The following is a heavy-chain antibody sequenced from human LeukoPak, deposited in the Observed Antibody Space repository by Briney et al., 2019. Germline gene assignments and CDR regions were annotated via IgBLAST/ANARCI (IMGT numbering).Heavy chain of an antibody. CDR3: ARDRWARYCSGGSCPYWFDP. J-gene: IGHJ5*02. D-gene: IGHD2-15*01. V-gene: IGHV1-2*02. CDR2: INPNSGGT. Sequence: ASVKVFCKASGYTFTGYYMHWVRQAPGQGLEWMGWINPNSGGTNYAQKFQGRVTMTRDTSISTAYMELSRLRSDDTAVYYCARDRWARYCSGGSCPYWFDPWGQGTLVTVSS. CDR1: GYTFTGYY.